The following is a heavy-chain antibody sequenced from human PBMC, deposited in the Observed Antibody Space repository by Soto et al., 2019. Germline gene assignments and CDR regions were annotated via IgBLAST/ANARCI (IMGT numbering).Heavy chain of an antibody. CDR3: ARYCSGGSCYYLDY. D-gene: IGHD2-15*01. CDR1: GGSLSDYY. CDR2: INPNGGT. J-gene: IGHJ4*02. Sequence: PSETLSLTCAVYGGSLSDYYWSWIRQPPGKGLEWIGEINPNGGTYYNPSLKSRVTISVDTSKNQFSLKLSSVTAADTAVYYCARYCSGGSCYYLDYWGQGTLVTVSS. V-gene: IGHV4-34*09.